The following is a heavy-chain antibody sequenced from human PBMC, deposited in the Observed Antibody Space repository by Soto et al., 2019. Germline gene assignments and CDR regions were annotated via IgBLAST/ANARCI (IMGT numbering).Heavy chain of an antibody. J-gene: IGHJ4*02. CDR3: ARPRLAAATPNYFDY. V-gene: IGHV5-51*03. CDR2: IYPDDSDT. Sequence: EVQLVQSGAEVKKPGESLKISCKGSRYSFTTYWIGWVRQMPGKGLEWMGIIYPDDSDTRYSPSFQGQVTISADKSINTAYLQWSSLKASDTAMYYCARPRLAAATPNYFDYWGQGTLVTVSS. CDR1: RYSFTTYW. D-gene: IGHD2-15*01.